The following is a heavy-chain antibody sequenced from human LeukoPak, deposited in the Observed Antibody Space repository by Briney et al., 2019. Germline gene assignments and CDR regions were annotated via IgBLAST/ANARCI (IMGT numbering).Heavy chain of an antibody. CDR2: INHSGST. V-gene: IGHV4-34*01. CDR1: GGSFSGYY. J-gene: IGHJ5*02. D-gene: IGHD6-19*01. Sequence: SETLSLTCAVYGGSFSGYYWSWIRQPPGKGLEWIGEINHSGSTNYNPSLKSRVTISVDTSKNQFSLKLSSVTAADTAVYYCARNRLTIAVAGSYNWFDPWGQGTLVTVSS. CDR3: ARNRLTIAVAGSYNWFDP.